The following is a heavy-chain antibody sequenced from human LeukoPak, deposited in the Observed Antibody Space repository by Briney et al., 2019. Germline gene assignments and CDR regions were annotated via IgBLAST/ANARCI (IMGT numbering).Heavy chain of an antibody. J-gene: IGHJ4*02. V-gene: IGHV3-9*01. CDR1: GFTFDDYA. CDR3: ARDIQGIAVAGTFDY. CDR2: ISWNSGSI. Sequence: PGGSLRLSCAASGFTFDDYAMHWVRQAPGKGLEWVSGISWNSGSIGYADSVKGRFTISRDNAKNSLYLQMNSLRAEDTALYYCARDIQGIAVAGTFDYWGQGTLVTVSS. D-gene: IGHD6-19*01.